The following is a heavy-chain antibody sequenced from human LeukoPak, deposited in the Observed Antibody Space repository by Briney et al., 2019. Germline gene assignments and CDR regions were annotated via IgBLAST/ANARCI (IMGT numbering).Heavy chain of an antibody. CDR1: GGSISSYY. CDR2: INHSGST. V-gene: IGHV4-34*01. D-gene: IGHD1-26*01. CDR3: ARGEYSGSTYYFDY. Sequence: SETLSLTCTVSGGSISSYYWSWIRQPPGKGLEWIGEINHSGSTNYNPSLKSRVTISVDTSKNQFSLKLSSVTAADTAVYYCARGEYSGSTYYFDYWGQGTLVTVSS. J-gene: IGHJ4*02.